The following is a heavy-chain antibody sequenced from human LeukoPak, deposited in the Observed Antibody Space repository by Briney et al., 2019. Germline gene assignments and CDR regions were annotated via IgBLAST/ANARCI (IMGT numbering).Heavy chain of an antibody. J-gene: IGHJ2*01. Sequence: GGSLRLSCAASGFTFSTYSMNWVRQAPGKGLELISSIRSRGTTTYYADSVKGRFTISRDNAKNSLYLYMTALRDEDTAVYYCARDSVGSSTYYAYWYFDLWGRGTPVTVSS. CDR1: GFTFSTYS. CDR3: ARDSVGSSTYYAYWYFDL. D-gene: IGHD2-15*01. CDR2: IRSRGTTT. V-gene: IGHV3-48*02.